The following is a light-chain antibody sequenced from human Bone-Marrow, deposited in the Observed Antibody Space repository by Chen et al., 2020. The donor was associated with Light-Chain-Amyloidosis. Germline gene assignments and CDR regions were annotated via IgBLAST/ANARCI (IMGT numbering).Light chain of an antibody. J-gene: IGLJ2*01. CDR1: DLPTKY. CDR3: QSADSSGTYEVI. V-gene: IGLV3-25*03. CDR2: RDT. Sequence: SYELTQSPSVSVSPGQTARITCSGDDLPTKYAYWYQQKPGQAPVLVIQRDTERPSGISERFSGSSSGTTATLTISGVQAEDEADYHCQSADSSGTYEVIFGGGTKLTVL.